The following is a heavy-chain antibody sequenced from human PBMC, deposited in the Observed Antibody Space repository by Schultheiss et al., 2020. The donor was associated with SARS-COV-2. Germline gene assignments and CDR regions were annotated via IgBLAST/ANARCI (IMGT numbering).Heavy chain of an antibody. J-gene: IGHJ6*03. D-gene: IGHD6-6*01. CDR2: ISHSGST. CDR1: GGSISSSNW. CDR3: ARDFPVRSSAYYYYYMDV. Sequence: SETLSLTCDVSGGSISSSNWWSWVRQPPGKGLEWIGEISHSGSTNYNPSLKSRVTISVDKSKNQFSLKLSSVTAADTAVYYCARDFPVRSSAYYYYYMDVWGKGTTVTVSS. V-gene: IGHV4-4*02.